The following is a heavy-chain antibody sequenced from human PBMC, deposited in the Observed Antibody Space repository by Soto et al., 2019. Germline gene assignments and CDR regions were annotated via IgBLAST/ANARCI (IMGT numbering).Heavy chain of an antibody. J-gene: IGHJ3*02. D-gene: IGHD3-16*01. CDR3: ASYIGHDYVWGTQARYDAFDI. Sequence: SVKVSCKASGGTFSSYAISWVRQAPGQGLEWMGGIIPIFGTANYAQKFQGRVTITADESTSTAYMELSSLRSEDTAVYYCASYIGHDYVWGTQARYDAFDIWGQGTMVTVSS. V-gene: IGHV1-69*13. CDR1: GGTFSSYA. CDR2: IIPIFGTA.